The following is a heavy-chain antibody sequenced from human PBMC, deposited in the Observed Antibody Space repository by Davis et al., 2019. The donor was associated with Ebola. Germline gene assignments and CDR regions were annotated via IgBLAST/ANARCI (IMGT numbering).Heavy chain of an antibody. CDR1: GYTFTGYY. Sequence: AASVKVSCKASGYTFTGYYMHWVRQAPGQGLEWMGRINPNSGGTNYAQKLQGRVTMTTDTSTSTAYMELRSLRSDDTAVYYCARLLRYFDWLRYYYYYGMDGWGQGTTVTVSS. CDR3: ARLLRYFDWLRYYYYYGMDG. V-gene: IGHV1-2*06. CDR2: INPNSGGT. J-gene: IGHJ6*02. D-gene: IGHD3-9*01.